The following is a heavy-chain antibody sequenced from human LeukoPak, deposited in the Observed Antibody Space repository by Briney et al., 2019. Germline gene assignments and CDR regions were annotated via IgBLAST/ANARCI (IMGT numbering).Heavy chain of an antibody. CDR3: ARGPRDYDCYYYYMDV. J-gene: IGHJ6*03. D-gene: IGHD4-17*01. CDR2: IYYSGST. Sequence: SETLSLTCTVSGGSISSYYWSWIRQPPGKGLEWIGYIYYSGSTNYNPSLKSRVTISVDTSKNQFSLKLSSVTAADTAVYYCARGPRDYDCYYYYMDVWGKGTTVTVSS. CDR1: GGSISSYY. V-gene: IGHV4-59*01.